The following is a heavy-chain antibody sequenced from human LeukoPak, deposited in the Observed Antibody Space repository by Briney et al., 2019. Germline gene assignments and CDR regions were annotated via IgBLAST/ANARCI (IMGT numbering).Heavy chain of an antibody. V-gene: IGHV1-18*01. Sequence: ASVKVSCKASGYTFTSYGISWVRQAPGQGLEWMGWISAYNGNTNYAQKLQGRVTMTTDTSTSTAYMELSSLRFEDTAVYYCAREGVGATKRGAFDYWGQGTLVTVSS. CDR1: GYTFTSYG. CDR2: ISAYNGNT. CDR3: AREGVGATKRGAFDY. J-gene: IGHJ4*02. D-gene: IGHD1-26*01.